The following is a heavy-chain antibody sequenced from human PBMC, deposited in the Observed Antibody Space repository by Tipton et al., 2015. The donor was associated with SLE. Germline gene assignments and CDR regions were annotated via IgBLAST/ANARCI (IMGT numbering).Heavy chain of an antibody. CDR2: FYHSANT. J-gene: IGHJ3*01. D-gene: IGHD5-24*01. Sequence: TLSLTCIVSRYSISSGYYWGWMRQAPGKELEWIGSFYHSANTYYNPSLTSRVTISADTSKNQFSLRLTSVTAADTALYYCGRARVGTGYVFDLWGQGTMVTVSS. CDR3: GRARVGTGYVFDL. CDR1: RYSISSGYY. V-gene: IGHV4-38-2*02.